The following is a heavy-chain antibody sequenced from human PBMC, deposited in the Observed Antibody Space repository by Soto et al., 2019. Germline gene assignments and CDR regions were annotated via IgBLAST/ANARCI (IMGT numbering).Heavy chain of an antibody. CDR2: ISCGDSDT. D-gene: IGHD6-19*01. CDR3: ARLQDGRAVGAHY. V-gene: IGHV5-51*01. Sequence: PGESLKISCKGSGYIFTNYWIGWVRQMPGKGLEWMGIISCGDSDTRYSPSFQGQVTISADKSVSTSYLQWTTLKAPDTAIYYCARLQDGRAVGAHYRGRGTLVTVSS. CDR1: GYIFTNYW. J-gene: IGHJ4*02.